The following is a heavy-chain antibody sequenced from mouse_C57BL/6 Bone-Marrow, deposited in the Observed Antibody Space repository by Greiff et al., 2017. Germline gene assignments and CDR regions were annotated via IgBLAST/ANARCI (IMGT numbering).Heavy chain of an antibody. CDR3: ARLEFDGSSGDWYFDV. V-gene: IGHV1-85*01. Sequence: VHLVESGPELVKPGASVKLSCKASGYTFTSYDINWVKQRPGQGLEWIGWIYPRDGSTKYNEKFKGKATLTVDTSSSTAYMELHSLTSEDSAVYFCARLEFDGSSGDWYFDVWGTGPRSPSPQ. J-gene: IGHJ1*03. CDR1: GYTFTSYD. CDR2: IYPRDGST. D-gene: IGHD1-1*01.